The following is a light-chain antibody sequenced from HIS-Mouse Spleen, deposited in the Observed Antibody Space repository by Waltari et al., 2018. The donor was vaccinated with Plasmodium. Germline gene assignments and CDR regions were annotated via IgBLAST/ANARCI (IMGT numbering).Light chain of an antibody. CDR2: EGS. V-gene: IGLV2-23*01. J-gene: IGLJ1*01. Sequence: QSALTQPASVSGSPGQSITISCTGTSRDVRRYNLFSWYQQHPGKAPKLMIYEGSKRPSGVSNRFSGSKSGNTASLTISGLQAEDEADYYCCSYAGSSTYVFGTGTKVTVL. CDR1: SRDVRRYNL. CDR3: CSYAGSSTYV.